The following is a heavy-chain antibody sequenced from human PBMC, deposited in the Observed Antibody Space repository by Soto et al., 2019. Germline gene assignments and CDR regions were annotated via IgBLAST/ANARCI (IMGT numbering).Heavy chain of an antibody. CDR3: AKDRYYDFWSGYYY. CDR2: ISGSGGST. J-gene: IGHJ4*02. V-gene: IGHV3-23*01. Sequence: EVQLLESGGGLVQPGGSLRLSCAASGFTFSSYAMSWVRQAPGKGLEWVSAISGSGGSTYYADSVKGRFTISRDNSKNTLYLQMNSLRAEETAVYYCAKDRYYDFWSGYYYWGQGTLVTVSS. D-gene: IGHD3-3*01. CDR1: GFTFSSYA.